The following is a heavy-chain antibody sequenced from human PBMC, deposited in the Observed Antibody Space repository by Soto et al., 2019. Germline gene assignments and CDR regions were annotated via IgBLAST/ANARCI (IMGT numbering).Heavy chain of an antibody. CDR3: ARDLEVVVTGGGYYYGMDV. D-gene: IGHD2-21*02. J-gene: IGHJ6*02. V-gene: IGHV3-30-3*01. Sequence: GGSLRLSCAASGFTFSRYAMHWVRQAPGKGLEWVAVISYDGSNKYYADSVKGRFTISRDNSTNTLYLQMNSLRAEDTAVYYCARDLEVVVTGGGYYYGMDVWGQGTTVTVSS. CDR1: GFTFSRYA. CDR2: ISYDGSNK.